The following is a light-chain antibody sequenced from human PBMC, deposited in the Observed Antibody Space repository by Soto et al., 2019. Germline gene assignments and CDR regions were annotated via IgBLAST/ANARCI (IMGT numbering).Light chain of an antibody. J-gene: IGKJ4*01. CDR2: GAS. CDR1: QSVSSNY. CDR3: QQYGSPPLT. Sequence: EIVLTQSPGTLSLSPGERATLSCRASQSVSSNYLAWYQQKPGQAPRLLISGASSRATGIPDRFSGSGSGTDFTLSISRLEPEDSAVYYCQQYGSPPLTFGGGTKVDIK. V-gene: IGKV3-20*01.